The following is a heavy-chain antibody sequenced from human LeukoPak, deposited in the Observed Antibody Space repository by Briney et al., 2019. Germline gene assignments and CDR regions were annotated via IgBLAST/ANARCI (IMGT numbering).Heavy chain of an antibody. Sequence: GGSLRLSCEASGFSFDDYAMHWVRQAPGKGLEWVSGISWNSGSIAYADSVKGRFTISRDNAKNSLYLQMNSLRAEDTALYFCAKAGTTPYYYYYYMDVWGKGTTVTVSS. CDR1: GFSFDDYA. V-gene: IGHV3-9*01. D-gene: IGHD3-10*01. J-gene: IGHJ6*03. CDR2: ISWNSGSI. CDR3: AKAGTTPYYYYYYMDV.